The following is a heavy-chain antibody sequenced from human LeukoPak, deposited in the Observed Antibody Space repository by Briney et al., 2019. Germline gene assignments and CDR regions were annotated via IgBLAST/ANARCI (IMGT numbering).Heavy chain of an antibody. Sequence: GGSLRLSCAASGFTFSNYNMNWVRQAPGRGLEWVSSIGSSSTYIYYADSVKGRFTISRDNAKNSLYLQMNSLRAEDTAVYYCERDLVGGSSGWPGAFDIWGQGTMVTVSS. CDR3: ERDLVGGSSGWPGAFDI. D-gene: IGHD6-19*01. J-gene: IGHJ3*02. CDR2: IGSSSTYI. V-gene: IGHV3-21*01. CDR1: GFTFSNYN.